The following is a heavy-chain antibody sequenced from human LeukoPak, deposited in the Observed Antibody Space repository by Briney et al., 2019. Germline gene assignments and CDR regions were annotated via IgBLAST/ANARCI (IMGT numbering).Heavy chain of an antibody. CDR3: ARSSYYGSGSQYKGGKNWFDP. CDR1: GGTFSSYA. V-gene: IGHV1-69*05. J-gene: IGHJ5*02. Sequence: SVKVSCKASGGTFSSYAISWVRQAPGQGLEWMGGIIPIFGTANYAQKFQGRVTITTDESTSTAYMELSSLRSEDTAVYYCARSSYYGSGSQYKGGKNWFDPWGQGTLVTVPS. CDR2: IIPIFGTA. D-gene: IGHD3-10*01.